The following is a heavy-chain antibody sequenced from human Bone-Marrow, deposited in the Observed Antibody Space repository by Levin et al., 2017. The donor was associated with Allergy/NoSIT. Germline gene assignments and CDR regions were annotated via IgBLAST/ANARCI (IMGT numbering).Heavy chain of an antibody. Sequence: GGSLRLSCAASGFTFSSYDMHWVRQATGKGLEWVSAIGTAGDTYYPGSVKGRFTISRENAKNSLYLQMNSLRAGDTAVYYCARGSPLLWFGESERGIDYWGQGTLVTVSS. J-gene: IGHJ4*02. V-gene: IGHV3-13*01. CDR3: ARGSPLLWFGESERGIDY. CDR2: IGTAGDT. D-gene: IGHD3-10*01. CDR1: GFTFSSYD.